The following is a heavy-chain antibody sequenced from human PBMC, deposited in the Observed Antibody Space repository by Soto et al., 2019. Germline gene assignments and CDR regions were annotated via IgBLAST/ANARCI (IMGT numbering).Heavy chain of an antibody. D-gene: IGHD2-15*01. V-gene: IGHV1-2*04. CDR3: ARDRGYCSGGSCRGTNWFDP. CDR1: GYTFTGYY. J-gene: IGHJ5*02. CDR2: INPNSGGT. Sequence: QVQLVQSGAEVKKPGASVKVSCKASGYTFTGYYMHWVRQAPGQGLEWMGWINPNSGGTNYAQEFQGWVTMTRDTSISTAYMELSRLRSDDTAVYYCARDRGYCSGGSCRGTNWFDPWGQGTLVTVSS.